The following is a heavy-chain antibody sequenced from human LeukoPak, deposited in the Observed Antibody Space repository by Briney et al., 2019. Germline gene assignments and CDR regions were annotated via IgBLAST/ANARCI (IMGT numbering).Heavy chain of an antibody. V-gene: IGHV4-4*07. J-gene: IGHJ4*02. CDR3: ARKGNYYGSGSYDY. CDR2: ISSSGST. Sequence: SETLSLTCTVSGGSISTNYWSWIRQPAGKGLEWIGRISSSGSTNYNPSLKSRVTMSVDTSKNQFSLKLSSVTAADTAVYYCARKGNYYGSGSYDYWGQGTLVTVSS. D-gene: IGHD3-10*01. CDR1: GGSISTNY.